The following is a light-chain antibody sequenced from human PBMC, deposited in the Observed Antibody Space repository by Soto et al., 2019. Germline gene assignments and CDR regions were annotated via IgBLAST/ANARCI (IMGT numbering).Light chain of an antibody. J-gene: IGLJ2*01. Sequence: SALTQPPSASGSPGQSVTISCTGTSSDVGNYNYVSWYQQHPGKAPKLLIYEVFRRPSGVPDHFSGSKSGNTASLTVSGLQSEDEADYYCSSYAGTITHVIFGGGTQLTVL. V-gene: IGLV2-8*01. CDR1: SSDVGNYNY. CDR3: SSYAGTITHVI. CDR2: EVF.